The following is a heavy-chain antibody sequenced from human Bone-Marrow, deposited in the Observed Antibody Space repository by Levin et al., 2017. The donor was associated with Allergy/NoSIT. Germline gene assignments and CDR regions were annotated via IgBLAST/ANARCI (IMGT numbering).Heavy chain of an antibody. CDR3: ARPMVRGPYYYYYGMDV. V-gene: IGHV3-30*04. Sequence: RGESLKISCAASGFTFSSYAMHWVRQAPGKGLEWVAVISYDGSNKYYADSVKGRFTISRDNSKNTLYLQMNSLRAEDTAVYYCARPMVRGPYYYYYGMDVWGQGTTVTVSS. D-gene: IGHD3-10*01. CDR1: GFTFSSYA. J-gene: IGHJ6*02. CDR2: ISYDGSNK.